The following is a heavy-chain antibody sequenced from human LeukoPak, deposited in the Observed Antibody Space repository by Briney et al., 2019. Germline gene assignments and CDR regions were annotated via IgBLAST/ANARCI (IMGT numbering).Heavy chain of an antibody. J-gene: IGHJ4*02. CDR1: GGSISSESYY. CDR3: ARDMGGSGWYSLDY. CDR2: IYTSGST. Sequence: TLSLTCTVSGGSISSESYYWSWIRQPAGKGLEWIGRIYTSGSTNYNPSLKSRVTISVDTSKNQFSLKLSSVTAADTAVYYCARDMGGSGWYSLDYWGQGTLVTVSS. D-gene: IGHD6-19*01. V-gene: IGHV4-61*02.